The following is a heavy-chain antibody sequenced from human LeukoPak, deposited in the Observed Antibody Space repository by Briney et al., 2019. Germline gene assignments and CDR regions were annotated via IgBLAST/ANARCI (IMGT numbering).Heavy chain of an antibody. J-gene: IGHJ4*02. CDR3: ARDSRFGKLLIPYFDY. CDR1: GSTFSNYN. Sequence: PGGSLRLSCAASGSTFSNYNMNWVRQAPGKGLEWVSYITSRSSSIYYADSVKGRFTISRDNAQNSLYLQMNSLRDEDTAVYYCARDSRFGKLLIPYFDYWGQGTLVTVSS. D-gene: IGHD3-10*01. CDR2: ITSRSSSI. V-gene: IGHV3-48*02.